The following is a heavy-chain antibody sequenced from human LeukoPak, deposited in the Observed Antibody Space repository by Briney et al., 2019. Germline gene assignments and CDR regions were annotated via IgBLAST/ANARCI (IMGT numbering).Heavy chain of an antibody. CDR2: IYYSGST. CDR3: ALGGNSPHDY. D-gene: IGHD4-23*01. J-gene: IGHJ4*02. CDR1: GGSISTYY. Sequence: KPSETLSLTCTASGGSISTYYWNWIRQPPGKGLEWIGYIYYSGSTYYNPSLKSRVTISVDTSKNQLSLKLSSVTAADTAVYYCALGGNSPHDYWGQGTLVTVSS. V-gene: IGHV4-59*01.